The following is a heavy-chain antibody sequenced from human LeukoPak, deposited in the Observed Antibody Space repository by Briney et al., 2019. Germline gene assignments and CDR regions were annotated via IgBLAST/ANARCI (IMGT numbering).Heavy chain of an antibody. J-gene: IGHJ6*03. D-gene: IGHD1-26*01. V-gene: IGHV3-20*04. Sequence: GGSLRLSCTASGFTFDDYGMSWVRHAPGKGLEWVSGLNWNGDTTDYADSVKGRFTISRDNAKNSLYLQMTSLRAEDTALYYCARVGGIVGASNRYCYYYMDVWGKGTTVTVSS. CDR1: GFTFDDYG. CDR3: ARVGGIVGASNRYCYYYMDV. CDR2: LNWNGDTT.